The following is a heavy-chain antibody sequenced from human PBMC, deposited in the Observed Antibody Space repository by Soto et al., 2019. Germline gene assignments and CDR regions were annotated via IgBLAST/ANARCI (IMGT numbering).Heavy chain of an antibody. CDR3: VKRYGSGSYRDFNSYYGMDI. CDR1: RFTFRNYG. V-gene: IGHV3-23*01. Sequence: PGGSLRLSCAASRFTFRNYGMSWVRQGPGKGLEWVSGISPTGEQRFYVDSVKGRFFISRDNSQNTLSLEMSNLRADDTAVYYCVKRYGSGSYRDFNSYYGMDIWGQGTSVTVSS. J-gene: IGHJ6*02. CDR2: ISPTGEQR. D-gene: IGHD3-10*01.